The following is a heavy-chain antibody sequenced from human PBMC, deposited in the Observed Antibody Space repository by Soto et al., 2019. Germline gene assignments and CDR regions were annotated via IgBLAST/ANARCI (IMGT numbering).Heavy chain of an antibody. CDR2: INDYGTTI. CDR3: ARGGLEPFDY. J-gene: IGHJ4*02. Sequence: GGSLRLSCAASGFTLGNYWMHWVRQAPGKGLVWVSRINDYGTTINYAESVEGRFIISRDDAKSEVYLQMNNLRAEDSAVYYCARGGLEPFDYWGQGALVTV. V-gene: IGHV3-74*01. D-gene: IGHD1-1*01. CDR1: GFTLGNYW.